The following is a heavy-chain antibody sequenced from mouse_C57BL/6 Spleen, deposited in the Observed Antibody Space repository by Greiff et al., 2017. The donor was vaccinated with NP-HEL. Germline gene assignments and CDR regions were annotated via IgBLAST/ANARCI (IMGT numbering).Heavy chain of an antibody. CDR1: GYTFTDHT. CDR2: IYPRDGST. Sequence: QVQLKQSDAELVKPGASVKISCKVSGYTFTDHTIHWMKQRPEQGLEWIGYIYPRDGSTKYNEKFKGKATLTADKSSSTDYMQLNSLTSEESAVYLCERRNGYEYGGYDFDYWGQGTTLTVSS. J-gene: IGHJ2*01. CDR3: ERRNGYEYGGYDFDY. D-gene: IGHD2-4*01. V-gene: IGHV1-78*01.